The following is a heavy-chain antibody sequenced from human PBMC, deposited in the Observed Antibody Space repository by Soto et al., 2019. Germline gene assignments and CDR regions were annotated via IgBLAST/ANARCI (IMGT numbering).Heavy chain of an antibody. CDR1: GGSINGGDYY. V-gene: IGHV4-30-4*01. J-gene: IGHJ6*02. CDR3: ARFQLYKEMTNPRRYYYYGMDV. D-gene: IGHD2-8*01. CDR2: IYYSGST. Sequence: SSETLSLTCTVSGGSINGGDYYWNWIRQPPGKGLEWMGYIYYSGSTYYNPSLKSRLTISVDTSKNQFSLKLSSVTAADTAVYYCARFQLYKEMTNPRRYYYYGMDVWGQGTTVTVSS.